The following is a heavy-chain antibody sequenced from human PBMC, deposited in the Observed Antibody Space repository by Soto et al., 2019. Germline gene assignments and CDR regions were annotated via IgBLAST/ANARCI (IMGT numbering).Heavy chain of an antibody. V-gene: IGHV3-30*18. D-gene: IGHD5-12*01. J-gene: IGHJ6*03. CDR3: AKDTHSGYDYYYYMDV. CDR1: GFTFSNYG. CDR2: ISYDGSNK. Sequence: GGSLRLSCAASGFTFSNYGMHWVRQAPGKGLEWVAVISYDGSNKYYTDSVRGRFTISRDNSKNTLYLQMNSLRAEDTAVYYCAKDTHSGYDYYYYMDVWGKGTTVTVSS.